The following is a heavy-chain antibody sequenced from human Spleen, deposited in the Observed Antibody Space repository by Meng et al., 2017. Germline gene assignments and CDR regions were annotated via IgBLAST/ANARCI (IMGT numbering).Heavy chain of an antibody. CDR3: ARFTVTSYFDY. CDR1: GGSISSYS. Sequence: SETLSLTCTVSGGSISSYSWSWIRQPPGKGLEWIGYIYYSGSTNYNPSLKSRVTISVDTSKKQFSLKLSSVTAADTAVYYCARFTVTSYFDYWGQGILVTVSS. J-gene: IGHJ4*02. V-gene: IGHV4-59*01. CDR2: IYYSGST. D-gene: IGHD4-17*01.